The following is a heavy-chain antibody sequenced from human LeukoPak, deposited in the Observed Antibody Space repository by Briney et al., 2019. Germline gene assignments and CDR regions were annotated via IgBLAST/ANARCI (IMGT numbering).Heavy chain of an antibody. CDR3: ARVVPYYDILTGYYSYYFDY. CDR2: INPNSGGT. J-gene: IGHJ4*02. CDR1: GYTFTGDY. V-gene: IGHV1-2*02. Sequence: ASVKVSCKASGYTFTGDYMHWVRQAPGQGLEWMGWINPNSGGTNYAQKFQGRVTMTRDTSISTAYMELSRLRSDDTAVYYCARVVPYYDILTGYYSYYFDYWGQGTLVTVSS. D-gene: IGHD3-9*01.